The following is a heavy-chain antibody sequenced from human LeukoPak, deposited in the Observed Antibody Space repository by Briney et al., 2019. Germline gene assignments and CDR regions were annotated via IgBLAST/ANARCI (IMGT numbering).Heavy chain of an antibody. D-gene: IGHD3-22*01. CDR3: AGTYYYDGSGYYVDY. Sequence: GGSLRLSCAASGFTVSSNYMSWVRQAPGKGLEWVSVIYSGGSTYYADSVKGRFTISRDNSKNTLYLQMNSLRAEDTAVYYCAGTYYYDGSGYYVDYWGQGTLVTVSS. CDR2: IYSGGST. V-gene: IGHV3-66*01. J-gene: IGHJ4*02. CDR1: GFTVSSNY.